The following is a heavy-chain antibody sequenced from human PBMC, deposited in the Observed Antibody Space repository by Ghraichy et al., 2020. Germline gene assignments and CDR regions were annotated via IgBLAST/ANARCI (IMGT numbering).Heavy chain of an antibody. CDR1: GFTFSNYG. Sequence: GESLNISCAASGFTFSNYGMHWVRQAPGKGLEWVAFIWYDGSNKYYADSVKGRLTMSRDNSKNTLHLQMNSLRAEDTAVYYCARHYSSGSYYGMDVWGQGTTVTVSS. J-gene: IGHJ6*02. CDR3: ARHYSSGSYYGMDV. V-gene: IGHV3-33*01. CDR2: IWYDGSNK. D-gene: IGHD6-19*01.